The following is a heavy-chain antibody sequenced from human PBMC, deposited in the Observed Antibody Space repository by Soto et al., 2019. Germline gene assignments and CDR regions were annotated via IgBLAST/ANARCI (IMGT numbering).Heavy chain of an antibody. CDR1: GGSFSCYY. Sequence: PSETLSLTCAVYGGSFSCYYWSWIRQPPGKGLEWIGEINHSGSTNYNPSLKSRVTISVDKSKNQFSLKLSSVTAADTAVYYCARGYSYGFGSDYYYYYGMDVWGQGTTVTVSS. J-gene: IGHJ6*02. CDR2: INHSGST. D-gene: IGHD5-18*01. V-gene: IGHV4-34*01. CDR3: ARGYSYGFGSDYYYYYGMDV.